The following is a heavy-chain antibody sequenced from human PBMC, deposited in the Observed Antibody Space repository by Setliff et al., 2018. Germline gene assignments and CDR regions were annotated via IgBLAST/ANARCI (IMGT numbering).Heavy chain of an antibody. Sequence: ASVKVSCKASGYTFTNFGITWVRQAPGKGLEWMGWININNFNTNYAQKLQGRVAMTTDTSTSTAYMELRSLRSDDSAVYYCARINFYVSSGHYYAPDYWGQGTLVTVSS. V-gene: IGHV1-18*01. J-gene: IGHJ4*02. CDR3: ARINFYVSSGHYYAPDY. CDR2: ININNFNT. CDR1: GYTFTNFG. D-gene: IGHD3-22*01.